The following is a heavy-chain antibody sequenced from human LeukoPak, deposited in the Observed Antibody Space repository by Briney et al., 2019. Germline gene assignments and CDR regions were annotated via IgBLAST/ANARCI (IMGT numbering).Heavy chain of an antibody. V-gene: IGHV4-4*07. J-gene: IGHJ6*03. CDR1: GGSISSYY. Sequence: PSETLSLTCTVSGGSISSYYWSWIRQPAGKGLEWIGRIYTSGSTNYNPSLKSRVTMSVDTSKNQFSLKLSSVTAADTAVYYCAREPGSGSYGYYYYMDVWGKGTTVTISS. D-gene: IGHD3-10*01. CDR2: IYTSGST. CDR3: AREPGSGSYGYYYYMDV.